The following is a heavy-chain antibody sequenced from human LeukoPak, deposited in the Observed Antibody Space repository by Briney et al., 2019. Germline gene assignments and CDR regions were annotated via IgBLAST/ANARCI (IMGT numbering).Heavy chain of an antibody. CDR2: INPSGGSA. J-gene: IGHJ4*02. D-gene: IGHD6-13*01. V-gene: IGHV1-46*01. CDR1: GYTFSIYN. Sequence: ASVKVSCKASGYTFSIYNMHWVRQAPGQGLEWMGIINPSGGSASDTQKFQGRVTTTRDTSTSTLYMELSSLRSEDTAVYYCAREGVAATGLDYWGQGTLVTVSS. CDR3: AREGVAATGLDY.